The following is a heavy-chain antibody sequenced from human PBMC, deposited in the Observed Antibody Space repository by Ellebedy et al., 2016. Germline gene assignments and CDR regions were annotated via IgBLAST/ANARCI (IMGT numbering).Heavy chain of an antibody. D-gene: IGHD3-10*01. CDR2: IRSDGSVT. CDR1: GFSFSSYW. V-gene: IGHV3-74*01. J-gene: IGHJ4*02. Sequence: GESLKISCAASGFSFSSYWMHWVRQAPGKGLVWVSRIRSDGSVTNYADSVKGRFTISRDNAKNTLYMQMNSLRAEDTAVYYCARDLVAGSGSLDNWGQGTLVTVSS. CDR3: ARDLVAGSGSLDN.